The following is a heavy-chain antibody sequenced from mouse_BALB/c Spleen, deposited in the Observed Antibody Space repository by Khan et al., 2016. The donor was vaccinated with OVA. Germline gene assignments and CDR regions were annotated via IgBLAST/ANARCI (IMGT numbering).Heavy chain of an antibody. Sequence: EVQLQESGPGLVKPSQSLSLTCTVTGYSITSDYAWNWIRQFPGNKLEWMGYISYSGSTSYTPSLKSRISITRDTAKNQLFLQLNSVTTDDTATYYCARGRAYWGQGTLVTVAA. CDR1: GYSITSDYA. CDR2: ISYSGST. J-gene: IGHJ3*01. D-gene: IGHD3-3*01. CDR3: ARGRAY. V-gene: IGHV3-2*02.